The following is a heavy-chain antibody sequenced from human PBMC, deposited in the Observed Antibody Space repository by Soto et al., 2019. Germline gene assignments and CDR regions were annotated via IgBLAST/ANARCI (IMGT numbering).Heavy chain of an antibody. CDR2: ISANGDNV. D-gene: IGHD3-16*02. V-gene: IGHV3-9*01. CDR3: ARDRGYPDSFDI. CDR1: GFTVDDYA. J-gene: IGHJ3*02. Sequence: PGGSLRLSCVASGFTVDDYAMHWVRQAPGKGLEWVSGISANGDNVDYADSVKGRFTVSRDNAKNSLFLQMNSLRPEDTALYYCARDRGYPDSFDIWGQGTMVTVSS.